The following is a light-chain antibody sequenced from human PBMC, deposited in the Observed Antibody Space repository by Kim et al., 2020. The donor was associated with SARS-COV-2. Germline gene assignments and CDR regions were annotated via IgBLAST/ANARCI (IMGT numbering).Light chain of an antibody. CDR1: QSVPNNY. V-gene: IGKV3-20*01. J-gene: IGKJ1*01. CDR3: QQYYSTPLT. Sequence: SWLPGERVTVSCRASQSVPNNYLAWYRQKPGQAPRLLIYGASSRFTGVPGRFSGSGSGTDFTLTISSLQAEDVAVYYCQQYYSTPLTFGQGTKVDIK. CDR2: GAS.